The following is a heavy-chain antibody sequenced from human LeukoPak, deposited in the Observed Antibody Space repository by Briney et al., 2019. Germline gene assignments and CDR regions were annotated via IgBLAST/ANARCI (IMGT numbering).Heavy chain of an antibody. V-gene: IGHV3-23*01. J-gene: IGHJ4*02. CDR2: IGGSGATT. D-gene: IGHD2-15*01. Sequence: GGSLRLSCAASGFSFSAYGMNWVRQSPGKGLEWVSAIGGSGATTYYADSVRGRFTISRDNAKNSLYLQMNSLRAEDMALYYCAKGYCSGGSCFIFDYWGQGTLVTVSS. CDR3: AKGYCSGGSCFIFDY. CDR1: GFSFSAYG.